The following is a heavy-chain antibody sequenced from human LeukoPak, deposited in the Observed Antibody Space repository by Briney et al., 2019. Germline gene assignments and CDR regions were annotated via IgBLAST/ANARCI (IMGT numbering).Heavy chain of an antibody. Sequence: ASVNVSCKASGYTFTNYGISWVRQAPGQGLAWMVWISAYNGNTNYAQKLQGRVTMTTDTSTSTAYMELRSLRSDDTAVYYCARDHYDFWSGYPYWGQGTLVTVSS. J-gene: IGHJ4*02. CDR2: ISAYNGNT. CDR1: GYTFTNYG. V-gene: IGHV1-18*01. CDR3: ARDHYDFWSGYPY. D-gene: IGHD3-3*01.